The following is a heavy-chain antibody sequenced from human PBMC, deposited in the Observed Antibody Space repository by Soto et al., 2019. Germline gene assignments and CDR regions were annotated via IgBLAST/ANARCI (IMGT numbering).Heavy chain of an antibody. CDR3: ARLPPYWTNGVCYPKDNWFDP. D-gene: IGHD2-8*01. V-gene: IGHV5-51*01. CDR2: IYPGDSDT. CDR1: GYSFTSYW. Sequence: GESLKISCKGSGYSFTSYWIGWVRQMPGKGLEWMGIIYPGDSDTRYSPSFQGQVTISADKSISTAYLQWSSLKASDTAMYYCARLPPYWTNGVCYPKDNWFDPWGQGTLVTDSS. J-gene: IGHJ5*02.